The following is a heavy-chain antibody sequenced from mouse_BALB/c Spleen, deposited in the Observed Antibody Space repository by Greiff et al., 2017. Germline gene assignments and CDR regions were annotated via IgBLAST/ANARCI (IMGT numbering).Heavy chain of an antibody. J-gene: IGHJ4*01. V-gene: IGHV3-8*02. CDR2: ISYSGST. CDR3: ARGYGSSLYYAMDY. CDR1: GDSITSGY. Sequence: EVHLVESGPSLVKPSQTLSLTCSVTGDSITSGYWNWIRKFPGNKLEYMGYISYSGSTYYNPSLKSRISITRDTSKNQYYLQLNSVTTEDTATYYCARGYGSSLYYAMDYWGQGTSVTVSS. D-gene: IGHD1-1*01.